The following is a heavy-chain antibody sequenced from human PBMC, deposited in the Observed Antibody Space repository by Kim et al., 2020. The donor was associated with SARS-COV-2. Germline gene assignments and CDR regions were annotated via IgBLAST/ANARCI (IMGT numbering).Heavy chain of an antibody. J-gene: IGHJ6*04. D-gene: IGHD3-9*01. CDR2: IYSGGST. V-gene: IGHV3-53*01. Sequence: GGSLRLSCAASGFTVSSNYMSWVRQAPGKGLEWVSVIYSGGSTYYADSVRGRFTISRDNSKNTLYLQMNSLRAEDTAVYYCARNRRYYDVLTGYYSGMDVWGIGTTVTVSS. CDR1: GFTVSSNY. CDR3: ARNRRYYDVLTGYYSGMDV.